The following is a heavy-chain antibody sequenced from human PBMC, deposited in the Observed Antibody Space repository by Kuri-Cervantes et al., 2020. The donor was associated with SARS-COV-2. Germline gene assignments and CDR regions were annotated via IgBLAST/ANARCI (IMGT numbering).Heavy chain of an antibody. J-gene: IGHJ3*02. CDR2: ISPTASTI. V-gene: IGHV3-48*03. Sequence: GESLKISCAASGFTFSNSDMNWVRQAPGKGLEWLAYISPTASTIYYADSVTGRFTISRDNAQNAVYLHMKSLRADDTAVYYCARVRAMDMWGQGTMVTVSS. D-gene: IGHD2-2*01. CDR3: ARVRAMDM. CDR1: GFTFSNSD.